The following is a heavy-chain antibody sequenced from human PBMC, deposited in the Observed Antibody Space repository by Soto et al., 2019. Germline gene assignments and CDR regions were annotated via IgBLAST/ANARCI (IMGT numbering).Heavy chain of an antibody. Sequence: GGSLRLSCAASGFTFSSDWMHWVRQAPGKGLVWVSRINTDGAGTSYADSVKGRFTISRDNAKNTVYLQMNSLRVEDTAMYYCARDHYGPGWFDPWGQGTLVTVSS. V-gene: IGHV3-74*01. CDR2: INTDGAGT. D-gene: IGHD3-10*01. CDR3: ARDHYGPGWFDP. CDR1: GFTFSSDW. J-gene: IGHJ5*02.